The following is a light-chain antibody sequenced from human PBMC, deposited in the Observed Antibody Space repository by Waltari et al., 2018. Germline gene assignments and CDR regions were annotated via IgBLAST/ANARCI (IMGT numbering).Light chain of an antibody. J-gene: IGLJ1*01. Sequence: QSILTQPPSVSGAPGQRVTISCTGSSSNIGAGYDVNWYQQLPGTAPKLLIKANTNGPSGVPDRISGSKSGTSASLAITGLQAEDEADYYCQSYDSTLSAYVFGTGTKVTVL. CDR3: QSYDSTLSAYV. V-gene: IGLV1-40*01. CDR1: SSNIGAGYD. CDR2: ANT.